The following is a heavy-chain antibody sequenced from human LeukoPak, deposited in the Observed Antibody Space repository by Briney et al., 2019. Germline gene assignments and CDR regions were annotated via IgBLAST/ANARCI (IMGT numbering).Heavy chain of an antibody. CDR3: AKPYRITMVRGAGMDV. J-gene: IGHJ6*02. CDR1: GFTFSSYA. Sequence: GGSLRLSCAASGFTFSSYAMSWVRQAPGKGLEWVSAISGSGGSTYYADSVKGRFTISRDNSKNTLYLQMNSLRAEDTAVYYCAKPYRITMVRGAGMDVWGQGTTVTVSS. V-gene: IGHV3-23*01. CDR2: ISGSGGST. D-gene: IGHD3-10*01.